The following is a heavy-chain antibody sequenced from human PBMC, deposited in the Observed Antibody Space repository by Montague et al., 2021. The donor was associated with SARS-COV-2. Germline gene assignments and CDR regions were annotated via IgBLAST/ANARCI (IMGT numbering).Heavy chain of an antibody. CDR3: ARVRYYGSGTSLGMDV. J-gene: IGHJ6*02. Sequence: SETLSLTCAVYGGSFSGYCWSWIRQPPGKGLEWIGEINHSGSTNYNPSLKSRVTISVDTSKNQFSLKLSSATAADTAVYYCARVRYYGSGTSLGMDVWGQGTTVTVSS. V-gene: IGHV4-34*01. D-gene: IGHD3-10*01. CDR2: INHSGST. CDR1: GGSFSGYC.